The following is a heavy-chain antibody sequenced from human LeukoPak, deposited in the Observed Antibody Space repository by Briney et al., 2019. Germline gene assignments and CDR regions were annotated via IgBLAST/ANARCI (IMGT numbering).Heavy chain of an antibody. D-gene: IGHD6-19*01. CDR1: GFTFSDYY. CDR2: ISGSGTTI. V-gene: IGHV3-11*04. Sequence: PGGSLRLSCAASGFTFSDYYMSWIRQAPGKGLEWVSYISGSGTTIYYADSVKGRFTISRDNAKNSLYLQMNSLRAEDTAVYYCARDGKAVADHYFDYWGQGTLVTVSS. CDR3: ARDGKAVADHYFDY. J-gene: IGHJ4*02.